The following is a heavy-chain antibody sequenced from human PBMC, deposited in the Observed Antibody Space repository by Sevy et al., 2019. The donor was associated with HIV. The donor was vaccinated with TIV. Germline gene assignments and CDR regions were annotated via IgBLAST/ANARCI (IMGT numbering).Heavy chain of an antibody. Sequence: GGSLRLSCAASGFTFSSYSMNWVRQAPGKGLEWVSSISSSSSYIYYADSVKGRFTISRDNAKNSLYLQMNSLRAEDTAVYYCAREPPYYYDSPDAFDIWGQGTMVTVSS. CDR1: GFTFSSYS. CDR2: ISSSSSYI. J-gene: IGHJ3*02. V-gene: IGHV3-21*01. D-gene: IGHD3-22*01. CDR3: AREPPYYYDSPDAFDI.